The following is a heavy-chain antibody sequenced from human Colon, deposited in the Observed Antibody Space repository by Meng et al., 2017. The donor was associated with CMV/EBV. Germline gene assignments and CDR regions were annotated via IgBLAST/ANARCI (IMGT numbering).Heavy chain of an antibody. V-gene: IGHV3-30-3*01. CDR3: ARDRLGGIDY. J-gene: IGHJ4*02. D-gene: IGHD3-16*01. Sequence: GESLKISCEGSGFIFSAYAMHWVRQAPGKGLEWLAVKSFDGSIEYHADSVKGRFIISRDNSKSSVYLQMNSLRSDDTAVYYCARDRLGGIDYWGRGTLVTVSS. CDR2: KSFDGSIE. CDR1: GFIFSAYA.